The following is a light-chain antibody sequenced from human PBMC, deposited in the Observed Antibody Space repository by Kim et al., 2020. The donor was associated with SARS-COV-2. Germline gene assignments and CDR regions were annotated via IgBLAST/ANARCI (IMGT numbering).Light chain of an antibody. CDR3: QQRSNWPPR. CDR1: QSVSSY. V-gene: IGKV3-11*01. CDR2: DAS. Sequence: LSPGERATLSCRASQSVSSYLAWYQQKPGQAPRLLIYDASNRATGIPARFSGSGSGTDFTLTISSLEPEDFAVYYCQQRSNWPPRFGPGTKVDIK. J-gene: IGKJ3*01.